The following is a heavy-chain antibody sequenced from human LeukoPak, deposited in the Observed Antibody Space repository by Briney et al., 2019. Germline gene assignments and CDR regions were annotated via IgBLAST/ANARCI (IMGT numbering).Heavy chain of an antibody. CDR3: ARTAYTYGYRPLFDY. D-gene: IGHD5-18*01. V-gene: IGHV4-39*01. J-gene: IGHJ4*02. CDR2: IYYSGST. CDR1: GGSISSSSYY. Sequence: SETLSLTCTVSGGSISSSSYYWGWIRQPPGKGLEWIGSIYYSGSTYDNPSLKSRVTISVDTSKNQFSLKLSSVTAADTAAYYCARTAYTYGYRPLFDYWGQGTLVTVSS.